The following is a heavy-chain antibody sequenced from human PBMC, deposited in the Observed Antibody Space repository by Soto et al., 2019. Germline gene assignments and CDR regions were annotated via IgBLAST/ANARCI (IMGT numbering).Heavy chain of an antibody. V-gene: IGHV3-23*01. Sequence: EVQLLESGGGLVQPGGSLRLSCAASGFTFSNYAIAWVRQAPGKGLEWVSGISGSGGTTYYADSVKGRFTISRDNSTDTLHLQMNSLRAEDTAVYYCAKTPRQWLVYFDYWGQGALVTVSS. CDR3: AKTPRQWLVYFDY. D-gene: IGHD6-19*01. CDR2: ISGSGGTT. J-gene: IGHJ4*02. CDR1: GFTFSNYA.